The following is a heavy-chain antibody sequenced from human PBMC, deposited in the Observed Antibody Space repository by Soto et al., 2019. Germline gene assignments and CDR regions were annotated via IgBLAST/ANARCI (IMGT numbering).Heavy chain of an antibody. CDR3: ARSGQQQLASPFDY. J-gene: IGHJ4*02. D-gene: IGHD6-13*01. CDR2: IYYSGST. Sequence: QVQLQESGPGLVKPSQTLSLTCTVSGGSISSGGYYWSWIRQHPGKGLEWIGYIYYSGSTYYNPSLKSRVTISVDTAKNQFSLKLSSVTAADTAVYYCARSGQQQLASPFDYWGQGTLVTVSS. V-gene: IGHV4-31*03. CDR1: GGSISSGGYY.